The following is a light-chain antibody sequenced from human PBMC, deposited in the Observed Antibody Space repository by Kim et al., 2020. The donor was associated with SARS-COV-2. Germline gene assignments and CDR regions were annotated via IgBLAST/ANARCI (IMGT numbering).Light chain of an antibody. V-gene: IGKV3-11*01. CDR3: QYSVT. J-gene: IGKJ2*01. Sequence: EIVLTQSPATLSLSPGERATLSCRASQSVGSSLAWYQQKPGQSPRLLIYDASKRATGIPARFSGSGSGTDFTLPISSLEPDDFATYYCQYSVTFGQGTKLEI. CDR2: DAS. CDR1: QSVGSS.